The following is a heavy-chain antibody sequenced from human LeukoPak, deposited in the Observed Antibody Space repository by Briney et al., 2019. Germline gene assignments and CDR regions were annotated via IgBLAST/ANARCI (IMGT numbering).Heavy chain of an antibody. CDR3: ARDLGRFVVVAAMKPNWFDP. Sequence: GASVKVSCKASGYTFTSYAMHWVRQAPGQRLEWMGWINAGNGNTKYSQKFQGRVTITRDTSASTAYMELSSLRSEDTAVYYCARDLGRFVVVAAMKPNWFDPWGQGTLVTVSS. CDR2: INAGNGNT. CDR1: GYTFTSYA. J-gene: IGHJ5*02. V-gene: IGHV1-3*01. D-gene: IGHD2-15*01.